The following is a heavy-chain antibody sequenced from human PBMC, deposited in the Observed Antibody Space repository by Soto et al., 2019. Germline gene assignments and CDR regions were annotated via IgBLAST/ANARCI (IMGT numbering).Heavy chain of an antibody. V-gene: IGHV3-23*01. CDR3: AKPASLATAGSAFDY. D-gene: IGHD6-13*01. Sequence: EVQLLESGGTLVQPGGSLRLSCAASGFTFSSYAMSWVRQAPGKGLEWVAKISGNGRGTYYADSVKGRFTIFRDNSKNTLYLQMNSLRAEDAAVYYCAKPASLATAGSAFDYWGQGTLVTVSS. J-gene: IGHJ4*02. CDR1: GFTFSSYA. CDR2: ISGNGRGT.